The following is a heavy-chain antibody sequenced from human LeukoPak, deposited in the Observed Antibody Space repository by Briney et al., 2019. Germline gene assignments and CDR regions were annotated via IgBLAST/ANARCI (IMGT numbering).Heavy chain of an antibody. CDR1: GGSISSYY. V-gene: IGHV4-59*08. D-gene: IGHD6-19*01. J-gene: IGHJ4*02. CDR2: IYYSGST. Sequence: SETLSLTCTVSGGSISSYYWSWIRQPPGKGLEWIGYIYYSGSTNYNPSLKSRVTISVDTSKNLFSLKLSSVTAADTAVYYCARLKAGDSSGWYPSFDYWGQGTLVTVSS. CDR3: ARLKAGDSSGWYPSFDY.